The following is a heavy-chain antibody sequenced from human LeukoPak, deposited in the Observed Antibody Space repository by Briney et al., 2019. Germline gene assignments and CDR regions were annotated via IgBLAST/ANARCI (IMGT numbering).Heavy chain of an antibody. D-gene: IGHD1-26*01. CDR2: IYYSGST. Sequence: ASETLSLTCTVSGGSISSSSYYWGWIRQPPGKGLEWIGSIYYSGSTYYNASLQSRVTISIDTSENQFSLRLNSVTAADTAMYYCVKSGGYGLIDYWGPGTLVTVSS. CDR1: GGSISSSSYY. CDR3: VKSGGYGLIDY. J-gene: IGHJ4*02. V-gene: IGHV4-39*01.